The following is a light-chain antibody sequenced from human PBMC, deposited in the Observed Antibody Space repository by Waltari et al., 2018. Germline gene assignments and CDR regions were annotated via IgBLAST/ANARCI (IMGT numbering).Light chain of an antibody. CDR2: EVI. J-gene: IGLJ2*01. CDR1: TSDVGGYNY. V-gene: IGLV2-8*01. Sequence: QSALPQPPSASGSPGQSVTTSCTGTTSDVGGYNYVSWYQQHPGKAPKLMIYEVIKRPSGVPDRFSGSKSGSTASLTVSGLQAEDEADYYCSSYAGSNNLVFGGGTKLTVL. CDR3: SSYAGSNNLV.